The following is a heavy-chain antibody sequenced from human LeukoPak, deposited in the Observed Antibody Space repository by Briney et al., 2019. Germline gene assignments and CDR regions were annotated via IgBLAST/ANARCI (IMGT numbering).Heavy chain of an antibody. CDR1: GGSISSYY. D-gene: IGHD3-9*01. J-gene: IGHJ6*02. Sequence: SETLSLTCTVSGGSISSYYWSWIRQPPGKGLEWIGYVYYSGSTNYNPSSKSRVTISVDTSKNQFSLKLSSVTAADTAFYYWPKAAYDILTGGVNYYYYGMDVWGQGTTVTVSS. CDR3: PKAAYDILTGGVNYYYYGMDV. V-gene: IGHV4-59*01. CDR2: VYYSGST.